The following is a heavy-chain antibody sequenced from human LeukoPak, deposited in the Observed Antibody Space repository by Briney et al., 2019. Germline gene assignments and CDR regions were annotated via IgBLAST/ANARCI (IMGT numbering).Heavy chain of an antibody. Sequence: SETLSLTCAVSAYSISSDYYWGWIRQPPGKGLDWIGTVYHSGTTYYNQSLKSRVTISVDTSKNQYSLKLSSVTAADTAVYYCARERVSSGTNWYDPWGQGTLVAVSS. V-gene: IGHV4-38-2*02. CDR2: VYHSGTT. CDR1: AYSISSDYY. D-gene: IGHD3-10*01. J-gene: IGHJ5*02. CDR3: ARERVSSGTNWYDP.